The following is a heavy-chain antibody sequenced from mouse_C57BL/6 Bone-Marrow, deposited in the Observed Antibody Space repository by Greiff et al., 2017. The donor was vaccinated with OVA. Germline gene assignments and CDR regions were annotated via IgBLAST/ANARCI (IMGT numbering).Heavy chain of an antibody. Sequence: VQLKESGAELVRPGASVKLSCTASGFNIKDDYMHWVKQRPEQGLEWIGWIDPENGDTEYASKFQGKATITADTSSNTAYLQLSSLTSEDTAVYYCTTGSPWFAYGGQGTLVTISA. CDR2: IDPENGDT. J-gene: IGHJ3*01. CDR1: GFNIKDDY. V-gene: IGHV14-4*01. CDR3: TTGSPWFAY.